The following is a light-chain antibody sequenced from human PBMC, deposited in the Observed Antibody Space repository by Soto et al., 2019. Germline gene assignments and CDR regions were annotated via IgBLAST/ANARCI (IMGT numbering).Light chain of an antibody. J-gene: IGLJ2*01. CDR1: SSNIGNYH. CDR3: GTWDTSLSVGV. Sequence: QSALTQPPSLSAAPGETVTISCSGSSSNIGNYHGCWYQQFPGTAPRLLIYDTNKRRSGIPDRFSGSKSGTSATLSITGLQTGDEADYYCGTWDTSLSVGVFGGGTKLTVL. CDR2: DTN. V-gene: IGLV1-51*01.